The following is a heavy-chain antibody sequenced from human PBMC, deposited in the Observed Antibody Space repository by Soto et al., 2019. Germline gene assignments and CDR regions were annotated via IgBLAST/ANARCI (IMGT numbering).Heavy chain of an antibody. CDR3: ARAKPEQWPSGMDV. CDR2: ISYDGNNK. D-gene: IGHD6-19*01. J-gene: IGHJ6*02. Sequence: QVQLVESGGGVVQPGRSLRLSCAASGFTFSHYGMHWVRQAPGKGLEWVAVISYDGNNKYSAGSVTGRFTISRDNSKNTMYLQMNGLTAGDKAVYNRARAKPEQWPSGMDVRGQGTTVTVSS. V-gene: IGHV3-30*03. CDR1: GFTFSHYG.